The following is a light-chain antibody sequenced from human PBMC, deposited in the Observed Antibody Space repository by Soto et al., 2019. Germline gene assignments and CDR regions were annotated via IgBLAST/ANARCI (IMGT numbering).Light chain of an antibody. CDR2: DAS. J-gene: IGKJ5*01. CDR1: QSVRGY. Sequence: EIVLTQSPATLSLSPGERATLSCRASQSVRGYVAWYQQKPGQAPRLLIYDASKRATDIPARFTGSGSGTDFTLTISSLEPEDFAVYYCQQRYIWPPITFGQGTRLEIK. V-gene: IGKV3-11*01. CDR3: QQRYIWPPIT.